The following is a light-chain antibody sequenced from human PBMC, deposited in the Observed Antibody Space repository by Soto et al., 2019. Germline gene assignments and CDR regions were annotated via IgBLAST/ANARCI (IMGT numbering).Light chain of an antibody. CDR3: QQYVGPRFT. V-gene: IGKV3-20*01. Sequence: EIVLTQSPDTLSLFPGERATLSCRASQSFSSSYLAWYQQRRGQPPRLLIYGTSKRATGIPDRFSGSGFDKDFTLTISRLDPEDSAVYYCQQYVGPRFTFGQGTRLEIK. CDR2: GTS. CDR1: QSFSSSY. J-gene: IGKJ5*01.